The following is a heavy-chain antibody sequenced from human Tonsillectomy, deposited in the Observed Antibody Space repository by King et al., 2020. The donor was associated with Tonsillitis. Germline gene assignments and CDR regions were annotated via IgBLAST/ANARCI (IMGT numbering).Heavy chain of an antibody. D-gene: IGHD6-6*01. J-gene: IGHJ2*01. CDR3: ASRRRSEYSSSSYFDL. CDR1: GFTFSSYW. Sequence: VQLVESGGGLVQPGGSLRLSCAASGFTFSSYWMHWVRQAPGKGLVWVSYINSDGSSTIYADSVKGRFTISRDNAKNTLYLQMTSLRAEDTAVYYCASRRRSEYSSSSYFDLWGRGTLVTVSS. CDR2: INSDGSST. V-gene: IGHV3-74*01.